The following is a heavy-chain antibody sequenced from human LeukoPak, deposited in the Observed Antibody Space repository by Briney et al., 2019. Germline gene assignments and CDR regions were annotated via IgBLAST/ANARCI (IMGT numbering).Heavy chain of an antibody. Sequence: GGSLRLSCAASGFTFSSYAMSWVRQAPGKGLEWVSAISGSGGSTYYADSVKGRFTISRDNSKNTLYLQMNSLRAEDTAVYYCTQQWLVLGAFDIWGQGTMVTVSS. CDR2: ISGSGGST. V-gene: IGHV3-23*01. CDR3: TQQWLVLGAFDI. D-gene: IGHD6-19*01. CDR1: GFTFSSYA. J-gene: IGHJ3*02.